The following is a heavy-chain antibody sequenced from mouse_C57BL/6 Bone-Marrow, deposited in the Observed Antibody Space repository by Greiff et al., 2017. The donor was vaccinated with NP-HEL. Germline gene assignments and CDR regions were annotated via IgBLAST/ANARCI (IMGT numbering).Heavy chain of an antibody. D-gene: IGHD2-3*01. CDR3: VRDGYYSHFDY. CDR1: GFSFNTYA. J-gene: IGHJ2*01. CDR2: IRSKSNNYAT. Sequence: EVQRVESGGGLVQPKGSLKLSCAASGFSFNTYAMNWVRQAPGKGLEWVARIRSKSNNYATYYADSVKDRFTISRDDSESMLYLQMNNLKTEDTAMYYCVRDGYYSHFDYWGQGTTLTVSS. V-gene: IGHV10-1*01.